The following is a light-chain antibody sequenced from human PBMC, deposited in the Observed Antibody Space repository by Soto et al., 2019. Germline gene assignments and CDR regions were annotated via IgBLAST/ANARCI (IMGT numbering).Light chain of an antibody. CDR2: AAS. CDR3: LQDYNYPIT. CDR1: QGIGND. Sequence: SLSTSIGARVTITCRASQGIGNDLAWYQQKPGKAPKLLIYAASSLQSGVPSRFSGSGSGTDFTLTISSLQPEDFATYYCLQDYNYPITFGQGTRLEIK. V-gene: IGKV1-6*01. J-gene: IGKJ5*01.